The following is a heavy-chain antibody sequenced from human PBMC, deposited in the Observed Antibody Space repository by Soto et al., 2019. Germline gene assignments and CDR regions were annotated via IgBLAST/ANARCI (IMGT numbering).Heavy chain of an antibody. D-gene: IGHD6-19*01. Sequence: EVQLLESGGGLVQPGGSLRLSCAASGFTFIIYAMSWVRQAPGKGLEWVSAISGSGDYTYYADSVKGRFAISRDNSKNTLYLQMNSLRAEDTAVYYCAKVLKAVAGTYDYWGQGTLVTVSS. J-gene: IGHJ4*02. V-gene: IGHV3-23*01. CDR2: ISGSGDYT. CDR3: AKVLKAVAGTYDY. CDR1: GFTFIIYA.